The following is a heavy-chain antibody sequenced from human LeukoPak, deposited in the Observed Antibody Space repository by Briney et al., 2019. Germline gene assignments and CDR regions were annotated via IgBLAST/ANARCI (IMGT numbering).Heavy chain of an antibody. CDR1: GYTFTGYY. CDR2: ISAYNGNT. D-gene: IGHD4-17*01. CDR3: ARGLNDYGTSDDY. J-gene: IGHJ4*02. Sequence: ASVKVSCKASGYTFTGYYMHWVRQAPGQGLEWMGWISAYNGNTNYAQKLQGRVTMTTDTSTSTAYMELRSLRSDDTAVYYCARGLNDYGTSDDYWGQGTLVTVSS. V-gene: IGHV1-18*04.